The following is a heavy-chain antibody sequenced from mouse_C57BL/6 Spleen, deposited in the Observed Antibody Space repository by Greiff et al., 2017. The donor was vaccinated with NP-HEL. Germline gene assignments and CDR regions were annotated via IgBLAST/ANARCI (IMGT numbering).Heavy chain of an antibody. CDR2: INPSTGGT. CDR3: ARTGTGGFDY. J-gene: IGHJ2*01. D-gene: IGHD4-1*01. V-gene: IGHV1-42*01. CDR1: GYSFTGYY. Sequence: DVQLQESGPELVKPGASVKISCKASGYSFTGYYMNWVKQSPEKSLEWIGEINPSTGGTTYNQKFKAKATLTVDKSSSTAYMQLKSLTSEDSAVYYCARTGTGGFDYWGQGTTLTVSS.